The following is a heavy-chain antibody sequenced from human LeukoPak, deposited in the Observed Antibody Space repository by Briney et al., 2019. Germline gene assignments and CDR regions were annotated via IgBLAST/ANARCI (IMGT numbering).Heavy chain of an antibody. Sequence: ASVKVSCKASGYTFTSYDINWVRQATGQGLEWMGWMNPNSGNTGYAQKFHGRVTITRNTSISTAYMELSSLRSEDTAVYYCARGPRRDTIFGVVISSLNWFDPWGQGTLVTVSS. CDR1: GYTFTSYD. D-gene: IGHD3-3*01. CDR3: ARGPRRDTIFGVVISSLNWFDP. J-gene: IGHJ5*02. CDR2: MNPNSGNT. V-gene: IGHV1-8*03.